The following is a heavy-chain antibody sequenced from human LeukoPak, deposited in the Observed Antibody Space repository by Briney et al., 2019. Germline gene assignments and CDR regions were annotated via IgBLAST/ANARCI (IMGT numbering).Heavy chain of an antibody. D-gene: IGHD1-14*01. CDR1: GGTFSSYA. V-gene: IGHV1-69*04. CDR2: IIPILGIA. J-gene: IGHJ5*02. CDR3: ARGPRNDP. Sequence: SVKVSCKASGGTFSSYAISWVRQAPGQGPEWMGRIIPILGIANYAQKFQGRVTMTRDTSISTAYMEVSGLRSDDTAVYFCARGPRNDPWGQGTLVTVSS.